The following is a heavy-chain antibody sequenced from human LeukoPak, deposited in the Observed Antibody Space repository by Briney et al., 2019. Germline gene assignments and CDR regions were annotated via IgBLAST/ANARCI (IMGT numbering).Heavy chain of an antibody. V-gene: IGHV4-34*01. Sequence: SETLSLTCAVYGGSFSGYYWSWIRQPPGKGLEWIGEINHSGSTNYNPSLKSRVTISVGTSKNQFSLKLSSVTAADTAVYYCASFFGGTAGFNWGQGTLVTVSS. D-gene: IGHD1-1*01. J-gene: IGHJ4*02. CDR3: ASFFGGTAGFN. CDR1: GGSFSGYY. CDR2: INHSGST.